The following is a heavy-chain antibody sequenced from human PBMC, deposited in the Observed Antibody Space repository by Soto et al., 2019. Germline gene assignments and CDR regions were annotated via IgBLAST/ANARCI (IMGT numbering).Heavy chain of an antibody. CDR1: GFTFSSYW. D-gene: IGHD3-16*01. CDR3: TRGDAYYFVY. V-gene: IGHV3-74*01. Sequence: EVQLVESGGGLVQPGGSLRLSCAASGFTFSSYWMHWVRQAPGKGLVWVSRINTDGSSTTYADSVKGRFTISRDNAKNTLYLHMNILRPEDTAVYYCTRGDAYYFVYWGQGTLVTVSS. CDR2: INTDGSST. J-gene: IGHJ4*02.